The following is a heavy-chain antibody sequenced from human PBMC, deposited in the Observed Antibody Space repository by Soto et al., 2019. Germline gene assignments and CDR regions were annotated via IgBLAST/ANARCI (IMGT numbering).Heavy chain of an antibody. J-gene: IGHJ4*02. D-gene: IGHD2-15*01. V-gene: IGHV3-23*01. Sequence: PGGSLRLSCVASGITFVSRAMSWVRQAPGEGLEWVSTITDTGGDTKYADSVRGRFTMSRDNSKKTLYLQMNSLRVEDSALYYCARGSTDSYPGGRIFDFWGRGTLVTVSS. CDR1: GITFVSRA. CDR2: ITDTGGDT. CDR3: ARGSTDSYPGGRIFDF.